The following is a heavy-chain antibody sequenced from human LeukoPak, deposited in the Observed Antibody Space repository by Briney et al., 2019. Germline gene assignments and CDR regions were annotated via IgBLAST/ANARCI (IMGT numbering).Heavy chain of an antibody. J-gene: IGHJ3*02. D-gene: IGHD3-16*02. Sequence: PGGSLGLSCAASGFIFSTYWMNWVRQAPGKGLEWVAVIWYDGRNKFYADSLKGRFTISRDNSKNTLYLQMNSLRAEDTAVYYCARVNRGDAFDIWGQGTLVTVSS. V-gene: IGHV3-33*08. CDR2: IWYDGRNK. CDR3: ARVNRGDAFDI. CDR1: GFIFSTYW.